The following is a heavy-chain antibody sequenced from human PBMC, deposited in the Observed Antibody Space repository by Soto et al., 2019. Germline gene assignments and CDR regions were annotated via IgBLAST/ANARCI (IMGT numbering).Heavy chain of an antibody. J-gene: IGHJ4*02. D-gene: IGHD2-2*01. Sequence: QVQLVQSGAAVKKPGASVKVSCKGLGYNFIKYGINWVRQAPGQGLEWMGWISPYSGYTHSAQKFQGRLTLTTDTAATTAYMELRSLRSADTALYYCTREAIVVIPAAQPSHFDSWGQGTLVTVSS. CDR1: GYNFIKYG. V-gene: IGHV1-18*01. CDR3: TREAIVVIPAAQPSHFDS. CDR2: ISPYSGYT.